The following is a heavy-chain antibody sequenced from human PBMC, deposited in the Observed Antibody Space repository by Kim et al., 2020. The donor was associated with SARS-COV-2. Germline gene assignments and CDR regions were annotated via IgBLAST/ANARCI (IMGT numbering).Heavy chain of an antibody. J-gene: IGHJ4*02. V-gene: IGHV3-9*01. Sequence: GGSLRLSCAASGFTFDDYAMHWVRQAPGKGLEWVSGISWNSGSIGYADSVKGRFTISRDNAKNSLYLQMNSLRAEDTALYYCAKDLHYDSSGYEGYYFDYWGQGTLVTVSS. CDR2: ISWNSGSI. D-gene: IGHD3-22*01. CDR3: AKDLHYDSSGYEGYYFDY. CDR1: GFTFDDYA.